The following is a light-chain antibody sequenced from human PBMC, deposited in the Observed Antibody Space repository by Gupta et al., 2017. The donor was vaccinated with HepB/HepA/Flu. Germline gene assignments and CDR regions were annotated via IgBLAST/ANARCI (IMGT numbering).Light chain of an antibody. CDR2: GKN. J-gene: IGLJ2*01. V-gene: IGLV3-19*01. Sequence: SSELTQDPAVSVALGQTVRITCQEDSLRSYYASWYQQKPGQAPVLVIYGKNNRPSGIPDRFSGSSPGNTASLTITGAQAEDEADYYCNSRDSSGNPVVFGGGTKLTVL. CDR1: SLRSYY. CDR3: NSRDSSGNPVV.